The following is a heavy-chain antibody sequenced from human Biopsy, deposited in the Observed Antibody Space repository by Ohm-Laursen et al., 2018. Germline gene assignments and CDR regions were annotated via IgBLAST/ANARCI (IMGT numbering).Heavy chain of an antibody. CDR2: ITSSSII. J-gene: IGHJ6*02. Sequence: SLRLSCAASGFAFSGYHMNWLRQAPGKGLEWLSYITSSSIIYYADSVKGRFTISRDNAKNSLYLQMNSLRAEDTAVYYCARDQLMVYGMDVWGQGTTVTVS. V-gene: IGHV3-69-1*01. CDR3: ARDQLMVYGMDV. D-gene: IGHD2-8*01. CDR1: GFAFSGYH.